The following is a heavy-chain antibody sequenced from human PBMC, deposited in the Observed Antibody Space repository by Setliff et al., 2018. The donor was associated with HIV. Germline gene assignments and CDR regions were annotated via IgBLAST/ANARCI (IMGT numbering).Heavy chain of an antibody. CDR2: IKHSRST. Sequence: PSETLSLTCAVHGGSFSDYYWTWIRQPPGKGLEWIGEIKHSRSTNYNPSLKSRVTISVDTAKNQFSLNLTSVTAADTAVYYCARGGFKWSGSYADYWGQGTLVTVSS. CDR3: ARGGFKWSGSYADY. J-gene: IGHJ4*02. V-gene: IGHV4-34*01. D-gene: IGHD1-26*01. CDR1: GGSFSDYY.